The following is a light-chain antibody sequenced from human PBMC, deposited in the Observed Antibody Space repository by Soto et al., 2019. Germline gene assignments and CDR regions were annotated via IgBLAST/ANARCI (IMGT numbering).Light chain of an antibody. CDR2: AAS. J-gene: IGKJ3*01. CDR3: QQLNNYPRT. CDR1: QGISSY. V-gene: IGKV1-9*01. Sequence: DIQLTQSPSFLSASVGDRVTITCRASQGISSYLAWYQQKPGKAPKLLIYAASTLQSGVPSRFSGSGYGTEFTLTISSLQPEDFATYYCQQLNNYPRTFGPGTKVDIK.